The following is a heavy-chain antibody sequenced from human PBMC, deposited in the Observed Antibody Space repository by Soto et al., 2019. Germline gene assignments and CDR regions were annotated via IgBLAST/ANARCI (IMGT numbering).Heavy chain of an antibody. J-gene: IGHJ4*02. CDR1: GFTFSSYA. CDR2: ISGSGCST. V-gene: IGHV3-23*01. Sequence: GGSLRLSCAASGFTFSSYAMSWVRQAPGKGLEWVSAISGSGCSTYYADSVKGRFTISRDNSKNTLYLPMNSLRAEDTAVYYCANGGPAAMRPFDYWGQGTLVTVSS. D-gene: IGHD2-2*01. CDR3: ANGGPAAMRPFDY.